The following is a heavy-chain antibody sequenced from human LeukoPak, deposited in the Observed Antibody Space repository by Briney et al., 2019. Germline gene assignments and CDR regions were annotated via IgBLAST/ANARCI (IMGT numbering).Heavy chain of an antibody. Sequence: SETLPLTCAVYGGSFSGYYWSWIRQPPGKGLEWIGEINHSGSTNYNPSLKSRVTISVDTSKNQFSLKLSSVTAADTAVYYCARGGLGYAYYFDYWGQGTLVTVSS. CDR2: INHSGST. CDR3: ARGGLGYAYYFDY. V-gene: IGHV4-34*01. D-gene: IGHD1-1*01. J-gene: IGHJ4*02. CDR1: GGSFSGYY.